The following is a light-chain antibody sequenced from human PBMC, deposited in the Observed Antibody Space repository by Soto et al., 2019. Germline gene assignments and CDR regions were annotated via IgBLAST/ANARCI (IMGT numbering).Light chain of an antibody. CDR2: DVS. Sequence: QSVLTQAASVSGSPGQSITISCTGTSSDVGGYNYVSWYQQHPGKAPKLMIYDVSNRPSGVSYRFSGSKSGNTASLTISGLQAEDEADYYCSSYTSSSTLYVFGTGTEVTVL. V-gene: IGLV2-14*03. J-gene: IGLJ1*01. CDR1: SSDVGGYNY. CDR3: SSYTSSSTLYV.